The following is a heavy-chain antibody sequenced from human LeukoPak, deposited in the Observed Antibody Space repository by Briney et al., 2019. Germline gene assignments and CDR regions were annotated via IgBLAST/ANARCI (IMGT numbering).Heavy chain of an antibody. J-gene: IGHJ4*02. D-gene: IGHD1-26*01. V-gene: IGHV3-23*01. CDR1: GFTFSSYA. CDR3: AKDQARYSGSPIDY. Sequence: GGSLRLSCAASGFTFSSYAMSWVRQAPGKGLEWVSALSGGGATTYYSDSVRGRFTISRDNSKNTLYLQMNSLRAEDTAVYYCAKDQARYSGSPIDYWGQGTLVTVSS. CDR2: LSGGGATT.